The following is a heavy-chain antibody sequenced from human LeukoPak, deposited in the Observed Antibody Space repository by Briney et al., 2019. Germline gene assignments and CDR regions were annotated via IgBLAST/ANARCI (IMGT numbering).Heavy chain of an antibody. CDR2: ISWNSGSI. CDR1: GFTFSSYA. V-gene: IGHV3-9*01. CDR3: AKDLGYCSSTSCQPPYYYYGMDV. Sequence: GGSLRLSCEASGFTFSSYAMSWVRQAPGKGLEWVSGISWNSGSIGYAGSVKGRFAISRDNAKNSLYLQMNSLRAEDTALYYCAKDLGYCSSTSCQPPYYYYGMDVWGQETTVTVSS. D-gene: IGHD2-2*01. J-gene: IGHJ6*02.